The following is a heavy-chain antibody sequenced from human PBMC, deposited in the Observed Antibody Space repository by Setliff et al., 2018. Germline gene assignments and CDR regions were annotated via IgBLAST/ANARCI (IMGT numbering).Heavy chain of an antibody. J-gene: IGHJ6*02. CDR1: GFTFRNYA. CDR3: AKGGNITRETYHYYGMDV. CDR2: ISAYNGDT. D-gene: IGHD1-20*01. V-gene: IGHV1-18*01. Sequence: ASVKVSCKASGFTFRNYAISWVRQAPGQGLEWMGWISAYNGDTTYTQNLQGRVTLTTDTSTTTAYMELRSLRSDDTAVYYCAKGGNITRETYHYYGMDVWGQGTTGTVSS.